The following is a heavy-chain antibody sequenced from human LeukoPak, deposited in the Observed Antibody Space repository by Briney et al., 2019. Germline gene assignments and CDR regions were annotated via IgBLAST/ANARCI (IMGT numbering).Heavy chain of an antibody. CDR2: IYYSGST. Sequence: PSETLSLTCTVSGGSISSGGYYWSWIRQHPGKGLEWIGYIYYSGSTYYNPSLKSRVTISVDTSKNQFSLKLSSVTAADTAVYYCARGFASSGWGFDYWGQGTLVTVSS. J-gene: IGHJ4*02. V-gene: IGHV4-31*03. CDR1: GGSISSGGYY. CDR3: ARGFASSGWGFDY. D-gene: IGHD6-19*01.